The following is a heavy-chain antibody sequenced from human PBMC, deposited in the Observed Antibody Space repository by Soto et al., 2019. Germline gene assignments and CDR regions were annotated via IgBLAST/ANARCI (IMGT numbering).Heavy chain of an antibody. J-gene: IGHJ4*02. Sequence: SETLSLTCNVSGGSISSGGYYWSWIRQHPGKGLEWIGYIYYSGSTYYNPSLKSRVTISVDTSKNQFSLKLSSVTAADTAVYNCARKYSGYDFFDYWGQGTLVTVS. CDR3: ARKYSGYDFFDY. CDR2: IYYSGST. D-gene: IGHD5-12*01. V-gene: IGHV4-31*03. CDR1: GGSISSGGYY.